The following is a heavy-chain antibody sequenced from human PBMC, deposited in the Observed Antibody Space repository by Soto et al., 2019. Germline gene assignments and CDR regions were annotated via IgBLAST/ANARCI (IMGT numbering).Heavy chain of an antibody. J-gene: IGHJ6*02. CDR1: GASISSGDYY. CDR3: ARGTTDYYYYGMDV. D-gene: IGHD1-7*01. CDR2: IYYSGST. Sequence: SSETLSLTCTVSGASISSGDYYWSWIRQPPGKGLEWIWFIYYSGSTYYNPSLKSRVTISVDTSKNQFSLKLSSVTAADTAVYYCARGTTDYYYYGMDVWGQGTTVTVSS. V-gene: IGHV4-30-4*01.